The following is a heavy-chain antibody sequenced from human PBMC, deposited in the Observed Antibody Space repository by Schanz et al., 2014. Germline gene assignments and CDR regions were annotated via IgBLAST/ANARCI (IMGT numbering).Heavy chain of an antibody. CDR3: ARDTTWRLDL. D-gene: IGHD1-1*01. V-gene: IGHV4-61*02. J-gene: IGHJ2*01. CDR2: VFPNGIT. CDR1: GGSIRSGTYY. Sequence: QVQLQESGPGLVKPSQTLSLTCTVSGGSIRSGTYYWSWIRQPAGKALEWVGRVFPNGITNYNPSLKIRVTISLDTSKTLFSRTLTPLAAADTAVYYCARDTTWRLDLGGRGTLVTVSS.